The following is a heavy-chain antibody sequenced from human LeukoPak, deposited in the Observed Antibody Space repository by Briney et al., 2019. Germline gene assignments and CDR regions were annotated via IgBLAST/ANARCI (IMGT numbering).Heavy chain of an antibody. J-gene: IGHJ4*02. D-gene: IGHD1-14*01. V-gene: IGHV1-18*01. CDR3: ARDYRTPSRKKGKAGDPAY. CDR2: ISAYNGNT. CDR1: GYTFTSYG. Sequence: ASVKVSCKASGYTFTSYGISWVRQAPGQGLEWMGWISAYNGNTNYAQKLQGRVTMTTDTSTSTAYMELRSLRSDDTAVYYCARDYRTPSRKKGKAGDPAYGAQGPLAPVPS.